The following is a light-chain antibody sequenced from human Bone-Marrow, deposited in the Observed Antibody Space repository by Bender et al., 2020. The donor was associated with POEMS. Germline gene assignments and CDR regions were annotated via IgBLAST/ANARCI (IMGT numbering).Light chain of an antibody. CDR2: DVS. Sequence: QSALTPPASVSGSPGQSITISCTGTSSDVGGYNYVSWYQQHPGKAPKLMIYDVSNRPSGVSNRFSGSKSGNTASLTISGLQAEDEADYYCSSHTRSSTKVFGGGTKVTVL. CDR3: SSHTRSSTKV. V-gene: IGLV2-14*03. J-gene: IGLJ2*01. CDR1: SSDVGGYNY.